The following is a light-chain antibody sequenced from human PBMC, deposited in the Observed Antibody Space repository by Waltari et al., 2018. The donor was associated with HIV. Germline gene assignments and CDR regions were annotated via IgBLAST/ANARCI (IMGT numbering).Light chain of an antibody. Sequence: QSALTQPASVSGSPGQSVTIPCTGTSSDIGGFTYVSWYQQHPDKVPKLIIIDVDIRPSGISNRFSGSKSGNTASLTISGLQAEDEADYYCSSYASSFTLLFGGGTKLTVL. CDR2: DVD. CDR3: SSYASSFTLL. V-gene: IGLV2-14*03. J-gene: IGLJ3*02. CDR1: SSDIGGFTY.